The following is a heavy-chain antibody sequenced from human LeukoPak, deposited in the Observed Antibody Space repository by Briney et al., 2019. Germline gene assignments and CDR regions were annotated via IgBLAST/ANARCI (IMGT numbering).Heavy chain of an antibody. CDR3: ARAVDFWSGYPQPNWFDP. V-gene: IGHV3-23*01. CDR1: GFTFSSCA. D-gene: IGHD3-3*01. J-gene: IGHJ5*02. CDR2: ISDSGGST. Sequence: GPLRLSYSASGFTFSSCAMSWVRQAPGNGLEWVSAISDSGGSTYNADSAKGRFTISRDNSENPLYLQMNRLRAEDTGVYYCARAVDFWSGYPQPNWFDPWGQGTLVTVSS.